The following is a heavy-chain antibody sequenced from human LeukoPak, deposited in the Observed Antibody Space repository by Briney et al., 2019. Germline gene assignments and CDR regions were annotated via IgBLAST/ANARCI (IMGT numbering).Heavy chain of an antibody. D-gene: IGHD2-15*01. CDR2: ISSSSSYI. Sequence: GGSLRLSCAASGFTFSSYSMNWVRQAPGKGLEWVSSISSSSSYIYYADSVKSRFTISRDNAKNSLYLQMNSLRAEDTAVYYCARDGVAAGGYWYFDLWGRGTLVTVSS. J-gene: IGHJ2*01. CDR1: GFTFSSYS. CDR3: ARDGVAAGGYWYFDL. V-gene: IGHV3-21*01.